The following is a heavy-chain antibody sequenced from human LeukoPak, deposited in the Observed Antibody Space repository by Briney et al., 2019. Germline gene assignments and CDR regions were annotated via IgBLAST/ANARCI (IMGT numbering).Heavy chain of an antibody. CDR1: GGSISSSSYY. Sequence: PSETLSLTCTVSGGSISSSSYYWGWIRQPPGKGLEWIGSIYYSGSTYYNPSLKSRVTISVDTSKNQFSLKLSSVTAADTAVYYCARDDYSSRPFDIWGQGTMVTVSS. J-gene: IGHJ3*02. CDR3: ARDDYSSRPFDI. V-gene: IGHV4-39*07. CDR2: IYYSGST. D-gene: IGHD6-13*01.